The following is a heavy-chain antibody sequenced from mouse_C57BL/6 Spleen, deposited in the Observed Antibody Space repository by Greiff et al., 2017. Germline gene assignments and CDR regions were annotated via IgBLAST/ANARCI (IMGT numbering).Heavy chain of an antibody. CDR2: IDPSDSYT. V-gene: IGHV1-69*01. Sequence: VQLQQPGAELVMPGASVKLSCKASGYTFTSYWMHWVKQRPGQGLEWIGEIDPSDSYTNYNQKFKGKSTLTVDKSSSTAYMQLSSLTSEDSAVYYCARLHYDYLYWYFDVWGTGTTVTVSS. CDR1: GYTFTSYW. D-gene: IGHD2-4*01. CDR3: ARLHYDYLYWYFDV. J-gene: IGHJ1*03.